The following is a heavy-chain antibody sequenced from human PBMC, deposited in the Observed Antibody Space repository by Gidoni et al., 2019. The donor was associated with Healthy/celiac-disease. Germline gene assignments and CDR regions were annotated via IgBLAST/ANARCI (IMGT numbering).Heavy chain of an antibody. V-gene: IGHV4-59*01. Sequence: QVQLQESGPGLVKPSETLSLTCTVSGGSISSYYWSWIRQPPGNGLEWIGYIYYSGSTNYNPSLKSRVTISVDTSKNQFSLKLSSVTAADTAVYYCARAKVVTAAFDIWGQGTMVTVSS. J-gene: IGHJ3*02. CDR3: ARAKVVTAAFDI. CDR2: IYYSGST. CDR1: GGSISSYY. D-gene: IGHD2-21*02.